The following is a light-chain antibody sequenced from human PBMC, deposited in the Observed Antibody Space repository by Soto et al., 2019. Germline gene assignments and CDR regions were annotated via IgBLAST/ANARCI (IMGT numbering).Light chain of an antibody. Sequence: DIQMTQSPSTLSASVGHRLTITCRASQSVSWWLAWYQQKPGKAPKLLIYDASTLESGVPLRFSGSGSGTEFTLTISILQPDDVATYYCQQYNNFRWTFGQGTKVEIK. CDR1: QSVSWW. CDR3: QQYNNFRWT. CDR2: DAS. J-gene: IGKJ1*01. V-gene: IGKV1-5*01.